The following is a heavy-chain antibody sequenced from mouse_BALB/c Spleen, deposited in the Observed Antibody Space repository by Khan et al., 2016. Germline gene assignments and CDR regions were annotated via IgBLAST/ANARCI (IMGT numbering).Heavy chain of an antibody. V-gene: IGHV1-5*01. Sequence: EVQLQQSGTVLARPGASVKMSCKAAGYSFTSYWMHWVKQRPGQGLEWIGAIYPGNSDNRYNQKFKGKAKLTAVTSASTAYMELSSLTNEDSAVXCCTNGYGSNDVLHYWGQGTSVTVSS. CDR1: GYSFTSYW. D-gene: IGHD1-1*01. J-gene: IGHJ4*01. CDR2: IYPGNSDN. CDR3: TNGYGSNDVLHY.